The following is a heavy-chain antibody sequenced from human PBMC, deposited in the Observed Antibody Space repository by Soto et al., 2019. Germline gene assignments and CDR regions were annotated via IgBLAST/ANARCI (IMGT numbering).Heavy chain of an antibody. D-gene: IGHD2-15*01. Sequence: SETLSLTCAVYGGSFSGYYWSWIRQPPGKGLEWIGEINHSGSTNYNPSLKSRVTISVDTSKNQFSLKLSSVTAADTAVYYCARGVVVVAAHFDYWGQGTLVTVSS. CDR2: INHSGST. J-gene: IGHJ4*02. V-gene: IGHV4-34*01. CDR1: GGSFSGYY. CDR3: ARGVVVVAAHFDY.